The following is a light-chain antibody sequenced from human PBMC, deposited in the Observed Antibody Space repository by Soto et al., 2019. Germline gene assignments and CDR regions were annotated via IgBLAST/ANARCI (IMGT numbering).Light chain of an antibody. CDR1: SSDVGAYNY. Sequence: QSVLTQPASVSESPGQSITISCSGSSSDVGAYNYVSWYQQHPGKVPKLIIYEVSNRPSGVSNRFSGSKSGDTASLTISGLQAEDEDHYYCSSYTSSSTLVFGGGTKLTVL. V-gene: IGLV2-14*01. CDR2: EVS. CDR3: SSYTSSSTLV. J-gene: IGLJ2*01.